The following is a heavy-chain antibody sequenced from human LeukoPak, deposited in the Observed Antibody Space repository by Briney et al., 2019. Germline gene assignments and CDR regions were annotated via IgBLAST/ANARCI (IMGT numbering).Heavy chain of an antibody. J-gene: IGHJ6*02. CDR3: AINRRRYSGYDLPGQGGMDV. CDR1: GYTLTELS. V-gene: IGHV1-24*01. D-gene: IGHD5-12*01. Sequence: ASVKVSCKVSGYTLTELSMHWVRQAPGKGLEWMGGFDPEDGETIYAQKFQGRVTMTEDTSTDTAYMELSSLRSEDTAVYYCAINRRRYSGYDLPGQGGMDVWGQGTTVTVSS. CDR2: FDPEDGET.